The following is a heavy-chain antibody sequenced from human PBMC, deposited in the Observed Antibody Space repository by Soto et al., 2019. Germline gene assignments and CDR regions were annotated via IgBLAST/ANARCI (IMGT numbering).Heavy chain of an antibody. Sequence: SVKVSCKASGGTFSSYAISWVRQAPGQGLEWMGGIIPIFGTANYAQKSQGRVTITADESTSTAYMELSSLRSEDTAVYYCARDPSAYYDSSGPYYYYGMDVWGQGTTVTVSS. D-gene: IGHD3-22*01. CDR1: GGTFSSYA. CDR3: ARDPSAYYDSSGPYYYYGMDV. J-gene: IGHJ6*02. CDR2: IIPIFGTA. V-gene: IGHV1-69*13.